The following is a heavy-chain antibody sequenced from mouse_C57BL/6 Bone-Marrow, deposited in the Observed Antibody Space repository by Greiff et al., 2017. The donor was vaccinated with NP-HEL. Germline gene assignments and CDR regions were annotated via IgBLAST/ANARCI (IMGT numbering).Heavy chain of an antibody. Sequence: VKLVESGAELARPGASVKLSCKASGYTFTSYGISWVKQRTGQGLEWIGEIYPRSGNTYYNEKFKGKATLTADKSSSTAYMELRSLTSEDSAVYFGARRDYGSNFSYFDYWGKGTTLTVSS. D-gene: IGHD1-1*01. CDR1: GYTFTSYG. CDR2: IYPRSGNT. J-gene: IGHJ2*01. V-gene: IGHV1-81*01. CDR3: ARRDYGSNFSYFDY.